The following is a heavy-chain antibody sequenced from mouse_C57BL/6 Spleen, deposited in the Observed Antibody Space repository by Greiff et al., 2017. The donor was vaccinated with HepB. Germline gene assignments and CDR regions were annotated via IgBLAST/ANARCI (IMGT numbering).Heavy chain of an antibody. J-gene: IGHJ2*01. D-gene: IGHD1-1*01. CDR3: ARSDYYGSKGFDY. V-gene: IGHV1-69*01. CDR2: IDPSDSYT. Sequence: VQLQESGAELVMPGASVKLSCKASGYTFTSYWMHWVKQRPGQGLEWIGEIDPSDSYTNYIQKFKGKSTLTVDKSSSTAYMQLSSLTSEDSAVYYCARSDYYGSKGFDYWGQGTTLTVSS. CDR1: GYTFTSYW.